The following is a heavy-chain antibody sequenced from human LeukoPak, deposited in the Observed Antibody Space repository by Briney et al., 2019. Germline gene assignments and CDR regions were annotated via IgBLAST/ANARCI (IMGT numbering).Heavy chain of an antibody. CDR3: ASLFGELSGDY. CDR2: ISSSGSTI. CDR1: GFTFSDYY. J-gene: IGHJ4*02. V-gene: IGHV3-11*01. Sequence: TGGSLRLSCAVSGFTFSDYYMHWIRQAPGKGLEWVSYISSSGSTIYYADSVKGRFTISRDNARNSLYLQMNSLRAEDTAVYYCASLFGELSGDYWGQGTLVTVSS. D-gene: IGHD3-10*02.